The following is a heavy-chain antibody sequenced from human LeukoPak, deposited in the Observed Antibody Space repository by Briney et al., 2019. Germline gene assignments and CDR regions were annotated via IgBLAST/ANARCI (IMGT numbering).Heavy chain of an antibody. CDR3: ARVKGGYCSGGSCPLDY. Sequence: SSETLSLTCAVYGGSFSGYYWSWIRQPPGKGLEWIGEINHSGSTNYNPSLKSRVTISVDTSKNQFSLKLSSVTAADTAVYYCARVKGGYCSGGSCPLDYWGQGTLVTVSS. CDR2: INHSGST. D-gene: IGHD2-15*01. J-gene: IGHJ4*02. V-gene: IGHV4-34*01. CDR1: GGSFSGYY.